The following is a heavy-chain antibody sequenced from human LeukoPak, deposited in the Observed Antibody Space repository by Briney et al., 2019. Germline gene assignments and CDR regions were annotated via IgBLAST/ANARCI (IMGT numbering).Heavy chain of an antibody. V-gene: IGHV3-9*01. J-gene: IGHJ4*02. CDR3: AKDMDRYNWNDRGPLDY. D-gene: IGHD1-20*01. CDR1: GFTFDDYA. CDR2: LSWNSGSI. Sequence: PGRYLRLYCAASGFTFDDYAMHWVRQAPGKGLEGGSGLSWNSGSIGYADSVKGRFTISRDNAKNSLYLQMNSLRAEDTALYYCAKDMDRYNWNDRGPLDYWGQGTLVTVSS.